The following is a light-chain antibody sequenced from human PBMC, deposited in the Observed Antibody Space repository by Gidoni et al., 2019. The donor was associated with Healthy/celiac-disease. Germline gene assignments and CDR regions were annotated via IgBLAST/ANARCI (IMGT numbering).Light chain of an antibody. V-gene: IGKV1-39*01. CDR1: QSISSY. CDR3: QQSYSTPRT. J-gene: IGKJ4*01. CDR2: AAS. Sequence: DIQMTQSPSSLSASVGDRVTITCRASQSISSYLNWYQQKPGKAPKLLIYAASSLQSGVPSRCSGSGSGTYFTLTISSLQPEDFATYYCQQSYSTPRTFGGGTKVEIK.